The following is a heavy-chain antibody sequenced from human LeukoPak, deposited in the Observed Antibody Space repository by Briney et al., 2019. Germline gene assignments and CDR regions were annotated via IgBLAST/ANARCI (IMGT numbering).Heavy chain of an antibody. CDR1: GGSISSYY. Sequence: SETLSLTCTVSGGSISSYYWSWIRQPAGKGLEWIGRICSTGSTNYNPSLKSRVTMSVDTSKNQFSLRLRSVTAADTAVYYCARQIASAGTAGFDFWGQGALVTVSS. V-gene: IGHV4-4*07. CDR2: ICSTGST. D-gene: IGHD6-13*01. J-gene: IGHJ4*02. CDR3: ARQIASAGTAGFDF.